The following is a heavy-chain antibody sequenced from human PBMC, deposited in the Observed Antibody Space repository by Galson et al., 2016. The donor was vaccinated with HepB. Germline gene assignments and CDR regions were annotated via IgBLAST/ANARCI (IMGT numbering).Heavy chain of an antibody. CDR3: AKQALIVSGRHMDV. V-gene: IGHV3-23*01. CDR2: LSGSGDNT. D-gene: IGHD3-16*02. J-gene: IGHJ4*02. Sequence: SLRLSCAASGFTFGRFAMSRVRPAPGKGLEWVASLSGSGDNTYYADSVKGRFTISRDNSKNTQYLQMNSVRAEDTAVYYCAKQALIVSGRHMDVWGQGTLVTVSS. CDR1: GFTFGRFA.